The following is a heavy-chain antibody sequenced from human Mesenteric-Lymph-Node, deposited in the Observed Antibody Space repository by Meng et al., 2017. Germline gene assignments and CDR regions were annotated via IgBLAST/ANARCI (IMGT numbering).Heavy chain of an antibody. V-gene: IGHV1-18*01. J-gene: IGHJ4*02. CDR2: ISAYNGNT. CDR3: ARGIAAAGTDY. Sequence: QVHLVKSGSEVKKPGGLGKVSCKASGYTFTSYGISWVRQAPGQGLEWMGWISAYNGNTNYAQKLQGRVTMTTDTSTSTAYMELRSLRSDDTAVYYCARGIAAAGTDYWGQGTLVTVSS. D-gene: IGHD6-13*01. CDR1: GYTFTSYG.